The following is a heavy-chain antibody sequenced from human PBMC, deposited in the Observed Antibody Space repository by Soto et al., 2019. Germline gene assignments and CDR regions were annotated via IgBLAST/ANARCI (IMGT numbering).Heavy chain of an antibody. CDR2: IWYDGSDK. J-gene: IGHJ4*02. CDR1: GFNFGTHG. D-gene: IGHD5-18*01. V-gene: IGHV3-33*01. CDR3: ARDFGYETEVYFDY. Sequence: QVQLVESGGGVVQPGRSLRLSCAASGFNFGTHGMHWVRQAPGKGLEWVAVIWYDGSDKYYADSVKGRFTISRDNSKNTLYLQMTSLRAEDTAVYYCARDFGYETEVYFDYWGQGTLVTVSS.